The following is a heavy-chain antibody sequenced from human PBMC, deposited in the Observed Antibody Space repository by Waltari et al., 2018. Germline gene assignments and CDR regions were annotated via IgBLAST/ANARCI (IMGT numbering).Heavy chain of an antibody. Sequence: QVQLQQWGAGLLTPSETLSLTCAVYGGSFSGYYWSWIRQPPGKGLEWIGEINHSGSTNYNPSLKSRVTISVDTSKNQFSLKLSSVTAADTAVYYCARGRPATVVTYYYYYYMDVWGKGTTVTVSS. CDR2: INHSGST. D-gene: IGHD4-17*01. CDR3: ARGRPATVVTYYYYYYMDV. J-gene: IGHJ6*03. V-gene: IGHV4-34*01. CDR1: GGSFSGYY.